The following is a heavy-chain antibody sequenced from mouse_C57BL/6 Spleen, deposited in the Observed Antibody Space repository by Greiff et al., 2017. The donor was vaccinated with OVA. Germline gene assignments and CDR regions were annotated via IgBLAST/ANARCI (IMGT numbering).Heavy chain of an antibody. J-gene: IGHJ1*03. CDR3: ARSYDGYPRYFDV. V-gene: IGHV1-52*01. Sequence: QVQLKQPGAELVRPGSSVKLSCKASGYTFTSYWMHWVKQRPIQGLEWIGNIDPSDSETHYNQKFKDKATLTVDKSSSTAYMQLSSLTSEDSAVYYCARSYDGYPRYFDVWGTGTTVTVSS. D-gene: IGHD2-3*01. CDR1: GYTFTSYW. CDR2: IDPSDSET.